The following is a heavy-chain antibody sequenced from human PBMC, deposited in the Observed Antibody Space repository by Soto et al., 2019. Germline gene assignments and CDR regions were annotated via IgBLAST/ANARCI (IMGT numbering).Heavy chain of an antibody. V-gene: IGHV2-5*02. CDR3: AYRQQYTVSYYSGWFDP. CDR1: GFSLSTGGVG. CDR2: IYWDDDK. J-gene: IGHJ5*02. Sequence: QITLKESGPALVKPTQTLTLTCTFSGFSLSTGGVGVGWIRQPPGKALEWLALIYWDDDKRYSPSLETRLTITMDTSETQVVLTMTNMDPVDTAKYYCAYRQQYTVSYYSGWFDPWGRGSLVTVSS. D-gene: IGHD2-15*01.